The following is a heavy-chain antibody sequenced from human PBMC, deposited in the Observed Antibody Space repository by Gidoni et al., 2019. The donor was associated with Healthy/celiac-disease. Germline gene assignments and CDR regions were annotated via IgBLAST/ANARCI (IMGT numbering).Heavy chain of an antibody. D-gene: IGHD2-8*01. Sequence: QVQLVQSGAEVKQPGASVKVSCQASGSTFTSYYMHWVRQAPGQGLEWMGIINPSGGSTSYAQKLQGRVTMTRDTATSTVYMELSSLRSEDTAVYYCAVDNGPHYFDYWGQGTLVTVSS. V-gene: IGHV1-46*03. CDR1: GSTFTSYY. J-gene: IGHJ4*02. CDR3: AVDNGPHYFDY. CDR2: INPSGGST.